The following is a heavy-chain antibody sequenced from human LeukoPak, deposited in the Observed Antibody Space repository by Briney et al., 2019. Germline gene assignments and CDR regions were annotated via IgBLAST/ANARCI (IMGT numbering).Heavy chain of an antibody. Sequence: GRSLRLSCAASGFKFDDYAMHWVRQAPGKGLEWVSSIPWTNAGEAYADSVKGRCTISRDNAKNCVYLELKSLRAEDTALYYCAKGRGADTSYGMSVWGQGTTVIVSS. CDR3: AKGRGADTSYGMSV. CDR1: GFKFDDYA. J-gene: IGHJ6*02. CDR2: IPWTNAGE. V-gene: IGHV3-9*01. D-gene: IGHD3-16*01.